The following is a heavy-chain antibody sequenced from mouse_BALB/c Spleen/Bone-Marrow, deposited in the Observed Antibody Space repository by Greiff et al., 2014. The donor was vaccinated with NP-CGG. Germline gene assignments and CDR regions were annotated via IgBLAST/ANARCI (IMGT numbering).Heavy chain of an antibody. J-gene: IGHJ4*01. CDR3: AEITTAAYYVMDY. V-gene: IGHV14-3*02. D-gene: IGHD1-2*01. CDR1: GFNIEDTY. CDR2: IDPANGNT. Sequence: VQLQQSGAEPVKPGASVKLSCTASGFNIEDTYMHWVKQRPEQGLEWIGRIDPANGNTKYDPKFQGKATITADTSSNTAYLQLSSLTSEDTAVYYCAEITTAAYYVMDYWGQGTSVTVSS.